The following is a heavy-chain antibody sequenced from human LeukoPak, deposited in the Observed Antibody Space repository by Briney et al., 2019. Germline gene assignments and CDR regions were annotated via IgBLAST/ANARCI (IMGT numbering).Heavy chain of an antibody. D-gene: IGHD3-22*01. CDR1: GGSISSNY. CDR3: AREVGGWLNA. V-gene: IGHV4-59*01. Sequence: SETLSLTCTVSGGSISSNYWSWIRQPPGKGLEWIGYIHYRGSTNYTPSLKSRVTISVDTSKNQFSLRLSSVTAADTAVYYCAREVGGWLNAWGQGTLVTVSS. J-gene: IGHJ4*02. CDR2: IHYRGST.